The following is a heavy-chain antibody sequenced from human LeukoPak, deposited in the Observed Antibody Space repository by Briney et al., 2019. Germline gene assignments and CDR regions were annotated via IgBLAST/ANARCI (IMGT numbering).Heavy chain of an antibody. D-gene: IGHD3-10*01. J-gene: IGHJ4*02. Sequence: SETLSLTCTVSGGSISSYYWSWIRQPAGKGLEWIGRIYTSGSTNYNPSLKSRVTMSVDTSKNQFSLKLSSVTAADTAVYYCARDRDYYGSGSSFDHWGQGTLVTVSS. CDR2: IYTSGST. V-gene: IGHV4-4*07. CDR1: GGSISSYY. CDR3: ARDRDYYGSGSSFDH.